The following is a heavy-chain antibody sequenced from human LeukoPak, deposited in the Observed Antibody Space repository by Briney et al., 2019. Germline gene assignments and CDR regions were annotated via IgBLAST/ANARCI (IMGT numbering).Heavy chain of an antibody. CDR3: ARLTLGYYYYMDV. D-gene: IGHD7-27*01. CDR1: GGSISSYY. CDR2: IYYSGST. Sequence: SETLSLTCTVSGGSISSYYWSWIRQPPGKGLEWIGYIYYSGSTNYNPSLKSRVTISVDTSKNQISLKLSSVTAADTAVYYCARLTLGYYYYMDVWGKGTTVTVSS. J-gene: IGHJ6*03. V-gene: IGHV4-59*01.